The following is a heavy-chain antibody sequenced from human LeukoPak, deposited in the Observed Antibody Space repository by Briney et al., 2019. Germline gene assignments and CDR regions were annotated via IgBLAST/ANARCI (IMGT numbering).Heavy chain of an antibody. CDR2: VSYSGRT. J-gene: IGHJ4*02. Sequence: SETLSLTCTVSGASISNYYWSWIRQPPGKGLECIGYVSYSGRTHHNPSLKSRVTISADTSKNQFSLKLTSVTAADTAVYYCARHERGAENLDYGGQGTLVTVSA. V-gene: IGHV4-59*08. CDR3: ARHERGAENLDY. CDR1: GASISNYY. D-gene: IGHD1-1*01.